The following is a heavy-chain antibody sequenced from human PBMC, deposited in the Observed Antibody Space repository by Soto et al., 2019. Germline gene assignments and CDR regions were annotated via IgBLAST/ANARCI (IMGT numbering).Heavy chain of an antibody. J-gene: IGHJ4*02. CDR2: ISGSGGST. CDR3: AKATGYSGSSGLFDY. CDR1: GFTFSSYA. V-gene: IGHV3-23*01. Sequence: GGSLRLSCAASGFTFSSYAMSWVRQGPGKGLEWVSGISGSGGSTYYADSVKGRFTISRDNSKNTLYLQMNSLRAEDTAVYYCAKATGYSGSSGLFDYWGQGTLVTVSS. D-gene: IGHD1-26*01.